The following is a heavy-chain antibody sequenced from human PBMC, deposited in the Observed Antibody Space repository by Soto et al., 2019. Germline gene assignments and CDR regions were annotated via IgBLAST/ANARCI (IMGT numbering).Heavy chain of an antibody. CDR1: GFTFSSYA. CDR3: AKDHSDLGYSSSWDY. CDR2: INGRGGST. V-gene: IGHV3-23*01. D-gene: IGHD6-13*01. Sequence: GGSLRLSCAASGFTFSSYAMSWVRQAPGKGLEWVSGINGRGGSTYYADSVKGRFTNSRDNSKNTLYLQINSLRAEDTAVYYCAKDHSDLGYSSSWDYWGQGTLVTVSS. J-gene: IGHJ4*02.